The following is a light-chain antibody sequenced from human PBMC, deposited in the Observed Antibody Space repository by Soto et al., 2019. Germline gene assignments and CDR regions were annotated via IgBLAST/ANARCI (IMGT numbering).Light chain of an antibody. Sequence: QSVLTQPPSASGTPGQRVTISCSGSSSNIGSNTVNWYQQLPGTAPKLLIYSNNQRTSGVPDRFSGSKSGTSASLAISGLQSEDEADDYCAAWDDSLNGDVVFGGGTKLTVL. CDR1: SSNIGSNT. CDR2: SNN. J-gene: IGLJ2*01. CDR3: AAWDDSLNGDVV. V-gene: IGLV1-44*01.